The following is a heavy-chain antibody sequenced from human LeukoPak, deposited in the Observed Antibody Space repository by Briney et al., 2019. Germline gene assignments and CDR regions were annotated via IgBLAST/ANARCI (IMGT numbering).Heavy chain of an antibody. CDR1: GYTFTGYY. J-gene: IGHJ5*02. Sequence: ASVKVSCKASGYTFTGYYMHWVRQAPGQGLEWMGWINPNSGGTNYAQKFQGRVTMTRDTSISTAYMELSRLRSDDTAVYYCARDYAHRIWFDPWGQGTLVTVSS. V-gene: IGHV1-2*02. CDR2: INPNSGGT. D-gene: IGHD1-14*01. CDR3: ARDYAHRIWFDP.